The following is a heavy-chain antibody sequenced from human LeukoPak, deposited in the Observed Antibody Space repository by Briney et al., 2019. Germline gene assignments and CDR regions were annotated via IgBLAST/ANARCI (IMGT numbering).Heavy chain of an antibody. CDR3: ARDRGDYYYYYMDV. CDR1: GFTLSSYS. J-gene: IGHJ6*03. CDR2: ISGSSSSI. Sequence: GGSLRLSCAASGFTLSSYSMNWVRQAPGKGLEWVSYISGSSSSIYYADSVKGRFTISRDNAKNSLYLQMSSLRAEDTAVYYCARDRGDYYYYYMDVWGKGTTVTVSS. V-gene: IGHV3-48*01.